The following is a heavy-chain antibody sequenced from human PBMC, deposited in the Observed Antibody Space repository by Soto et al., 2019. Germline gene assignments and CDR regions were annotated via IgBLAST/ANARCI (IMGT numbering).Heavy chain of an antibody. D-gene: IGHD6-13*01. CDR3: GRVLAAAAGIGIDH. Sequence: PVVHPRPSGAALEITLSSNWMHWVRQAPGKGLGWVARIHDDGVITNYADSVKGRFTISRDNAKNTLYLQMNSLRAEDTAVYYCGRVLAAAAGIGIDHWCKWILGTVSS. CDR2: IHDDGVIT. CDR1: EITLSSNW. J-gene: IGHJ4*02. V-gene: IGHV3-74*01.